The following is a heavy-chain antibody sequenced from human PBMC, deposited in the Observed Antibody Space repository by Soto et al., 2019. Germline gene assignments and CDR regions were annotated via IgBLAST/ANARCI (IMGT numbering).Heavy chain of an antibody. CDR1: GGAINSGDYY. J-gene: IGHJ4*02. CDR3: ARDRGWFYFDY. CDR2: IYYSGST. Sequence: SETLSLTCIVSGGAINSGDYYWSWIRQPPGKGLEWIGYIYYSGSTYYNPSLKSRFTISVDTSKNQFSMKLSSVTAADTAVYYCARDRGWFYFDYWGQGTLVTVSS. V-gene: IGHV4-30-4*01. D-gene: IGHD3-10*01.